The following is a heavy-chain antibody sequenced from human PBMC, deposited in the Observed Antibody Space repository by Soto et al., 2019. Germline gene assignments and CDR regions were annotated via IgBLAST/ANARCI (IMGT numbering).Heavy chain of an antibody. D-gene: IGHD4-17*01. CDR3: AKDLAAYGDYGVDY. V-gene: IGHV3-30*18. CDR2: ISYDGSNK. J-gene: IGHJ4*02. CDR1: GFTFSSYG. Sequence: PGGSLRLSCAASGFTFSSYGMHWVRQAPGKGLEWVAVISYDGSNKYYADSVKGRFTISRDNSKNTLYLQMNSLRAEDTAVYYCAKDLAAYGDYGVDYWGQGTLVTVSS.